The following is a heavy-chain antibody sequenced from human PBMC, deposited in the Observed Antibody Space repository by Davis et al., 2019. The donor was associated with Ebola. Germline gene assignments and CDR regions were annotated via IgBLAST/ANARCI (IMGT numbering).Heavy chain of an antibody. Sequence: MPSETLSLTCTVSGYSISSGCYWGWIRQPPGKGLEWIGSIYHSGSIYYNVSLKSRVTISVDTSKNQFSLRLSSVTAADTAVYYCAREGQSNRAVAVYWGQGTLVTVSS. CDR3: AREGQSNRAVAVY. D-gene: IGHD6-19*01. CDR1: GYSISSGCY. CDR2: IYHSGSI. V-gene: IGHV4-38-2*02. J-gene: IGHJ4*02.